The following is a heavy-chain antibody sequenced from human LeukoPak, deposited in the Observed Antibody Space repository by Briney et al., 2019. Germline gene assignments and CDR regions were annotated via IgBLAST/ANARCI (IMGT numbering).Heavy chain of an antibody. Sequence: SETLSLNCGVYGGSFSGYYWSWIRQPPGKGLEWIGEINQSGSTNYNPSLKSRVTISVDTSKNQFSLKLSSVTAADTAVYYCARGGDYGDYVYWGQGTLVTVSS. V-gene: IGHV4-34*01. CDR2: INQSGST. CDR1: GGSFSGYY. J-gene: IGHJ4*02. D-gene: IGHD4-17*01. CDR3: ARGGDYGDYVY.